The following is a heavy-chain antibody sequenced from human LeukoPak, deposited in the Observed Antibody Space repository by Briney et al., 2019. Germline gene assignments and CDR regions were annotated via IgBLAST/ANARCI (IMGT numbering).Heavy chain of an antibody. CDR3: AQIRPSTYYVSSGSFDY. V-gene: IGHV4-59*08. J-gene: IGHJ4*02. CDR1: VGSIGGYY. D-gene: IGHD3-22*01. Sequence: PSETLSLTCTVPVGSIGGYYWSWILHPPGKGLEWLGNIHYSGSTNYNSSLKSRVTMSVDTSRNQFSLKLSSVTAADTAVYYCAQIRPSTYYVSSGSFDYWGQGTLVTVSS. CDR2: IHYSGST.